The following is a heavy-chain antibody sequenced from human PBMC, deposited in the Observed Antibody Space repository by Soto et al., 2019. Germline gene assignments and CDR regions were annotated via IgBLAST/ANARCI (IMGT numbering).Heavy chain of an antibody. CDR3: SRDQVWTGNGLDV. D-gene: IGHD3-3*01. V-gene: IGHV3-33*01. J-gene: IGHJ6*02. CDR2: IWSDGSKE. CDR1: GFHFSRHG. Sequence: PVGYLRLSCAASGFHFSRHGVHWVRQAPGRGLEWVAVIWSDGSKEYYADSVKGRFTISRDNSKNTVSLQMNSLRSEDTAVYYWSRDQVWTGNGLDVWGQGYTV.